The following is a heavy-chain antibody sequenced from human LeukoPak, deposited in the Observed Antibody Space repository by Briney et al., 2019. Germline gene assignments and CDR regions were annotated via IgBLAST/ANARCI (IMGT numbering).Heavy chain of an antibody. CDR2: ISGSGGST. D-gene: IGHD2-8*01. V-gene: IGHV3-23*01. CDR3: ARAFGYCTNGVCYFDN. Sequence: GGSLRLSCAASGFTFSSYAMSWVRQAPGKGLEWVSAISGSGGSTYYADSVKGRFTISRDNAKNSLYLQMNSLRDEDTAVYYCARAFGYCTNGVCYFDNWGQGTLVTVSS. CDR1: GFTFSSYA. J-gene: IGHJ4*02.